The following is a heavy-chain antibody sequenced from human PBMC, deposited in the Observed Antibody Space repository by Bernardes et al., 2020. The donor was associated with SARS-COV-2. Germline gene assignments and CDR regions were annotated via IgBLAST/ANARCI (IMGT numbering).Heavy chain of an antibody. CDR1: GSTFSKIA. D-gene: IGHD2-2*03. V-gene: IGHV3-23*01. CDR2: IRAIGGRT. CDR3: ARDGYLLGMDV. Sequence: GGSLRPSCVAFGSTFSKIAMTWDRQVQGKGREWDSAIRAIGGRTYYTKSVKGRFTISRNHSRHTPYLKMNSLRDEDTAVYYWARDGYLLGMDVWGQGTTVTFSS. J-gene: IGHJ6*02.